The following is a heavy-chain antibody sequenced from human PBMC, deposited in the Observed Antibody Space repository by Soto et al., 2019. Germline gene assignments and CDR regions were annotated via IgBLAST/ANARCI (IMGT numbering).Heavy chain of an antibody. Sequence: KPSETLSLTCTVSGGSISSYYWSWIRQPPGKGLEWIGYIYYSGSTNYNPSLKSRVTISVDTSKNQFSLKLSSVTAADTAVYYCARDLAAPGYYYYGMDVWGQGTTVTVSS. CDR2: IYYSGST. V-gene: IGHV4-59*01. D-gene: IGHD6-13*01. CDR1: GGSISSYY. J-gene: IGHJ6*02. CDR3: ARDLAAPGYYYYGMDV.